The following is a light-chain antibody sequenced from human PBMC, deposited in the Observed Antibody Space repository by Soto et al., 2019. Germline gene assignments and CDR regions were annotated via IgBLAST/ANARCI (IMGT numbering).Light chain of an antibody. CDR1: QSISNY. Sequence: IQMTQSPSSLSASVGDRVTITCRASQSISNYLNWYQQRPGKAPNLLIYAASSVISGVPSRFSGSGSGTDFTLTITSLRPEDFATYYCQQSYHTSWTFGQGTKVDI. V-gene: IGKV1-39*01. J-gene: IGKJ1*01. CDR2: AAS. CDR3: QQSYHTSWT.